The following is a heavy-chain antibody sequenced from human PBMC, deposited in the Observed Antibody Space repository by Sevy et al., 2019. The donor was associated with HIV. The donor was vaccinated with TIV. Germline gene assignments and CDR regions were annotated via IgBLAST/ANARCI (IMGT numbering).Heavy chain of an antibody. D-gene: IGHD2-15*01. CDR1: GFTVSSNY. J-gene: IGHJ3*02. CDR3: ARDAPYCSGGSCLGSGDAFDI. Sequence: GSLKLSCAASGFTVSSNYMSWVRQAPGKGLEWVSVIYSGGSTYYADSVKGRFTISRDNSKNTLYLQMNSLRAEDTAVYYCARDAPYCSGGSCLGSGDAFDIWGQGTMVTVSS. CDR2: IYSGGST. V-gene: IGHV3-53*01.